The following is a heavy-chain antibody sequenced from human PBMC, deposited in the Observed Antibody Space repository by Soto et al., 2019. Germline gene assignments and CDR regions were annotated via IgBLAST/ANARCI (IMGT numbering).Heavy chain of an antibody. CDR2: IYYSGST. V-gene: IGHV4-39*01. D-gene: IGHD6-25*01. Sequence: SETLSLTCTASGDSISSGSNYWAWIRQPPGKGLELIGSIYYSGSTYYNPSLRGRVTMSIDMSKNQFSLKLSSVTAAGTAAYYCARHLVCRSASGPDDVFDICGQRTMDTGSS. CDR1: GDSISSGSNY. CDR3: ARHLVCRSASGPDDVFDI. J-gene: IGHJ3*02.